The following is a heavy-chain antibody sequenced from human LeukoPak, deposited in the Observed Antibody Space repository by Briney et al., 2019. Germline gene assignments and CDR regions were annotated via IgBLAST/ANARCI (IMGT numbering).Heavy chain of an antibody. J-gene: IGHJ4*02. CDR2: ISGSGGST. Sequence: GGSLRLSCAASGFTFSIYAMCWVRQAPGKGLEWVSAISGSGGSTYYADSVKGRFTISRDNSKNTLYLQMNSLRAEDTAVYYCAKRFGANAYYFDYWGQGTLVTVSS. D-gene: IGHD4/OR15-4a*01. CDR3: AKRFGANAYYFDY. CDR1: GFTFSIYA. V-gene: IGHV3-23*01.